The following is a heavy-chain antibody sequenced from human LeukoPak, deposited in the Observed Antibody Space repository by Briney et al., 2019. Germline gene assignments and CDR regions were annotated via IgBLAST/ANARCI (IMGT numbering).Heavy chain of an antibody. CDR3: ARDSYDSSGYYRTGAFDI. CDR1: GGTFSSYA. Sequence: GASVKVSCKASGGTFSSYAISWVRQAPGQGLEWMGGIIPIFGTANYAQKFQGRVTITTDESTSTAYMELNSLRSEDTAVYYCARDSYDSSGYYRTGAFDIWGQGTMVTVSS. D-gene: IGHD3-22*01. J-gene: IGHJ3*02. CDR2: IIPIFGTA. V-gene: IGHV1-69*05.